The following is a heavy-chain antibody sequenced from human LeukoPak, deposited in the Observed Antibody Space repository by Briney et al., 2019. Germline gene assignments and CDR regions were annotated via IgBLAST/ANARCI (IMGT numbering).Heavy chain of an antibody. CDR3: ARDPMEGFDY. D-gene: IGHD3-3*01. CDR2: IIPILGIA. V-gene: IGHV1-69*04. CDR1: GGTFSSYA. J-gene: IGHJ4*02. Sequence: SVKVSCNASGGTFSSYAISWVRQAPGQGLEWMGRIIPILGIANYAQKFQGRVTITADKSTSTAYMELSSLRSEDTAVYYCARDPMEGFDYWGQGTLVTVSS.